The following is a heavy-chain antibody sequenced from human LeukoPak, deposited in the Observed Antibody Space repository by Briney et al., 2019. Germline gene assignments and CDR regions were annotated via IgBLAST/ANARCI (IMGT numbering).Heavy chain of an antibody. Sequence: SETLSLTCAVYGGSFSGYCWSWIRQPPGKGLEWIGEINHSGSTNYNPSLKSRVTISVDTSKNQFSLKLSSVTAADTAVYYCARGGYCSSTSCYRHKFDYWGQGTLVTVSS. D-gene: IGHD2-2*01. J-gene: IGHJ4*02. V-gene: IGHV4-34*01. CDR2: INHSGST. CDR1: GGSFSGYC. CDR3: ARGGYCSSTSCYRHKFDY.